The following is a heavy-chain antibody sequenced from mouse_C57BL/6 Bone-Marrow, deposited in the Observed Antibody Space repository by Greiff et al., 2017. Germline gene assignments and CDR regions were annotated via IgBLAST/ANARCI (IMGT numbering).Heavy chain of an antibody. CDR2: IDPSDSYT. D-gene: IGHD1-1*01. CDR3: ARNYGVAY. CDR1: GYTFTSYW. V-gene: IGHV1-59*01. J-gene: IGHJ3*01. Sequence: QVQLQQPGAELVRPGTSVKLSCKASGYTFTSYWMHWVKQRPGQGLEWIGVIDPSDSYTNYNQKFKGKATLTVDTSSSTAYMQLSSLTSEDSAVYYWARNYGVAYWGQGTLVTVSA.